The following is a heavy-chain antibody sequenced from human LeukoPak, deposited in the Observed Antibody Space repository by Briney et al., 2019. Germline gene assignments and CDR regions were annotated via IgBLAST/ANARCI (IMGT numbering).Heavy chain of an antibody. CDR2: INPNSGGT. V-gene: IGHV1-2*02. J-gene: IGHJ5*02. CDR3: AREDQYSSGWYGNWFDP. D-gene: IGHD6-19*01. CDR1: GYTFTGYY. Sequence: GASVNVSCTASGYTFTGYYMHWVRQAPGQGLEWMGWINPNSGGTNYAQTFQGRVTMTRDTSISTAYMELSRLRSDDTAVYYCAREDQYSSGWYGNWFDPWGQGTLVTVSS.